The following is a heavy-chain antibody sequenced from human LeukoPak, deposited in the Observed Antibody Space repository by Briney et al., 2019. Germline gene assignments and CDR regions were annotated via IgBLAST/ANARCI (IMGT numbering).Heavy chain of an antibody. Sequence: GGSLRLSCAASGFTFSTYWMTWVRQVPGKGLEWVANINQDGNKNYYLDSVKGRFTISRDNAKNSLYLQMSSLSAEDTAVYYCARLDESEGDYWGQGTLATVSS. V-gene: IGHV3-7*01. CDR3: ARLDESEGDY. CDR1: GFTFSTYW. J-gene: IGHJ4*02. CDR2: INQDGNKN.